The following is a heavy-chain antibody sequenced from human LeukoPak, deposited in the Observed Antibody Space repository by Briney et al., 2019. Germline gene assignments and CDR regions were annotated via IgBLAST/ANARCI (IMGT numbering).Heavy chain of an antibody. CDR3: AREGIVVVVAATA. CDR2: INHSGST. J-gene: IGHJ5*02. D-gene: IGHD2-15*01. V-gene: IGHV4-34*01. Sequence: PSETLSLTCAVYGGSFSGYYWSWIRQPPGKGLEWIGEINHSGSTNYNPSLKSRVTISVDTSKNQFSLKLSSVTAADTAVYYCAREGIVVVVAATAWGQGTLVTVSS. CDR1: GGSFSGYY.